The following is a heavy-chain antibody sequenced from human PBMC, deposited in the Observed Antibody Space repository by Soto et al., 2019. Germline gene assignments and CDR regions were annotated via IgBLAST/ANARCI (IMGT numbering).Heavy chain of an antibody. V-gene: IGHV4-39*02. CDR1: GGPVGYTSFY. CDR2: VHHSVTT. Sequence: LTCDVSGGPVGYTSFYWGWLRQSPGKGLEWIGSVHHSVTTYYNPSLKGRVTISMDTSKNQFSLRLTSVTAADTAVYYCARDTSSTSLRAEYFQFWGQGTQVTVSS. D-gene: IGHD6-13*01. J-gene: IGHJ1*01. CDR3: ARDTSSTSLRAEYFQF.